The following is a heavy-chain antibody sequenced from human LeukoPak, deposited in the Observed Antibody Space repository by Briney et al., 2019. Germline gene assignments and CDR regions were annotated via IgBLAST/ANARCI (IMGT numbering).Heavy chain of an antibody. D-gene: IGHD2-2*01. CDR1: GYTFTSYA. J-gene: IGHJ5*02. Sequence: ASVKVSCKASGYTFTSYAMNWVRQAPGQGLEWMGWINTDTGNPTYAQGFTGRFVFSLDTSVSTAYLQISSLKAEDTAVYYCARDLDCSSTSCYSFDPWGQGTLVTVSS. V-gene: IGHV7-4-1*02. CDR2: INTDTGNP. CDR3: ARDLDCSSTSCYSFDP.